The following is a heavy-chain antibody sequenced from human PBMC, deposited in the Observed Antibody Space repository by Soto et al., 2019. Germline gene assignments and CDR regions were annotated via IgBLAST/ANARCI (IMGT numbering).Heavy chain of an antibody. CDR2: INHSGST. D-gene: IGHD6-6*01. CDR1: GGSFSGYY. J-gene: IGHJ6*03. V-gene: IGHV4-34*01. CDR3: AKYSSRFRYYMDV. Sequence: SETLSLTCAVYGGSFSGYYWSWIRQPPGKGLEWIGEINHSGSTNYNPSLKSRVTISVDTSKNQFSLKLSSVTAADTAVYYCAKYSSRFRYYMDVWGKGTTVTVSS.